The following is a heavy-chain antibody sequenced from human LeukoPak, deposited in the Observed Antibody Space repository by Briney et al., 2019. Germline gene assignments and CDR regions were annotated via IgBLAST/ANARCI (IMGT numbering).Heavy chain of an antibody. Sequence: SETLSLTCTVSGGSISSSYWSWIRQPPGRGLEWIGYIYHTGSTNHNPSLKSRVATSVDTSKNQFSLKLSSVTAADTAVYYCARDRRSGWYSFDSWGQGTLVTVSS. CDR1: GGSISSSY. CDR3: ARDRRSGWYSFDS. V-gene: IGHV4-59*01. D-gene: IGHD6-19*01. CDR2: IYHTGST. J-gene: IGHJ4*02.